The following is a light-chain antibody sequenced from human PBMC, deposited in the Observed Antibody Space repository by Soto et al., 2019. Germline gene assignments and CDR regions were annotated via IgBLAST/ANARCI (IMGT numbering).Light chain of an antibody. CDR2: GMS. J-gene: IGKJ4*01. CDR1: QRVTSN. Sequence: TQSPATLSLYPGERAILSCRASQRVTSNLAWYQQKPGQSPRLLIYGMSIRATGVPDRFSGSGSGTEFTLTISNLQSADFAVYFCQHYNNWPRTFGGGTKVDIK. CDR3: QHYNNWPRT. V-gene: IGKV3-15*01.